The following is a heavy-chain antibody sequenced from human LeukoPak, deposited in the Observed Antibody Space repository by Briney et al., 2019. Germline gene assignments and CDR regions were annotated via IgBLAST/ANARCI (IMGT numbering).Heavy chain of an antibody. D-gene: IGHD3-10*01. CDR3: ARDPLSRGVGNWFDP. CDR1: GYSISSGYY. Sequence: SETLSLTCTVSGYSISSGYYWGWIRQPPGKGLEWIGSIYHSGSTYYNPSLKSRVTISVDTSKNQFSLKLSSVTAADTAVYYCARDPLSRGVGNWFDPWGQGTLVTVSS. V-gene: IGHV4-38-2*02. J-gene: IGHJ5*02. CDR2: IYHSGST.